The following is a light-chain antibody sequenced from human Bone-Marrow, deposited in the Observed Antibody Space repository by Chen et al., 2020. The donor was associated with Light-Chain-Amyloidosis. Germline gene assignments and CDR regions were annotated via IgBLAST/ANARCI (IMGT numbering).Light chain of an antibody. CDR1: TSNIGSNF. V-gene: IGLV1-47*01. CDR3: AAWDDSLSGFFV. Sequence: QSVLTQPPSASGTPGQRVTISCSGSTSNIGSNFVYWYQQLPGTAPKLLIHKNDQRPSGVPDRVAGSKSGTSASLASSGLRSEDEADYDCAAWDDSLSGFFVFGTGTKVTVL. J-gene: IGLJ1*01. CDR2: KND.